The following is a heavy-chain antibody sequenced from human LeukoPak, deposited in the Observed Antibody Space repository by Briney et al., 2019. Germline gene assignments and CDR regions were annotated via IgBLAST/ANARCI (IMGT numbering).Heavy chain of an antibody. CDR3: ARGGNLRYSSGWTFDY. V-gene: IGHV3-7*01. J-gene: IGHJ4*02. CDR1: GFSFSTSW. Sequence: GGSLRLSCAASGFSFSTSWMSWVRQVPGKGLEWVANIKKDGSEKYYVDSVKGRFTISRDNAKNSLYLQMNTLRAEDTAVYYCARGGNLRYSSGWTFDYWGQGTLVTVSS. D-gene: IGHD6-19*01. CDR2: IKKDGSEK.